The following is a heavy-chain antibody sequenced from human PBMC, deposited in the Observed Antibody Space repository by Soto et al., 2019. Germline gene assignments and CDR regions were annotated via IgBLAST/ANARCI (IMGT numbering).Heavy chain of an antibody. V-gene: IGHV3-23*01. CDR3: TRSRGYCSAGSCFPFDY. Sequence: PGGSLRLSCAASGFTFSSYAMSWVRQAPGKGLEWVSAISGSGGSTYYADSVKGRFTISRDNSKNTLYLQMNSLRAEDTAVYYCTRSRGYCSAGSCFPFDYWGQGSLVTVSS. CDR2: ISGSGGST. D-gene: IGHD2-15*01. CDR1: GFTFSSYA. J-gene: IGHJ4*02.